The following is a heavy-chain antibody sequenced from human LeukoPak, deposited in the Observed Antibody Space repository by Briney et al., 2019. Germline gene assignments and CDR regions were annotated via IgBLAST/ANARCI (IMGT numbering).Heavy chain of an antibody. V-gene: IGHV3-30*07. D-gene: IGHD2-15*01. CDR2: ISYDGSNK. CDR1: GFTFSSYA. Sequence: GGSLRLSCAASGFTFSSYAMHWVRQAPGKGLEWVAVISYDGSNKYYADSVKGRLTISRDNSKKTQSLQMNSLRTEDTAVYFCARESSRGQIFDYWGQGTLVTVSS. J-gene: IGHJ4*02. CDR3: ARESSRGQIFDY.